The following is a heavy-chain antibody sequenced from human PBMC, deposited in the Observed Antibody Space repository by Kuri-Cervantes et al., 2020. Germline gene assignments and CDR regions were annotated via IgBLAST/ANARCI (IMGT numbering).Heavy chain of an antibody. CDR2: IYTSGST. CDR3: ARGTYYGLGWAHWFDP. V-gene: IGHV4-61*02. Sequence: SETLSLTCTVSGGSISSGSYYWSWIRQPAGKGLEWIGRIYTSGSTNYNPSLKSRVTISVDTSKNQFSLKLSSVTAADTAVYYCARGTYYGLGWAHWFDPWGQGTLVTVSS. D-gene: IGHD3-10*01. CDR1: GGSISSGSYY. J-gene: IGHJ5*02.